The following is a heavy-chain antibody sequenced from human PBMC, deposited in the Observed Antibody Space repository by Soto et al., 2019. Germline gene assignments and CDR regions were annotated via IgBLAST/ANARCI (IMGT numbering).Heavy chain of an antibody. CDR1: GFTFSTNS. D-gene: IGHD1-1*01. V-gene: IGHV3-23*01. CDR2: ISGGGDST. Sequence: EVQLLESGGGLVQPGGSLRLSCAASGFTFSTNSMTWVRQAPGKGLEWVCGISGGGDSTHYADSVKGRFTISRDNSKNMVYLPMNSLTAGDKALYFCYKWDGDCDHWGQGTLVTVSS. J-gene: IGHJ5*02. CDR3: YKWDGDCDH.